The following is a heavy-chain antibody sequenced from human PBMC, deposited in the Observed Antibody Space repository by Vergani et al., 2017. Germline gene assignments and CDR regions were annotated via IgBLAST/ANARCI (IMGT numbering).Heavy chain of an antibody. CDR1: GLTLSSYG. J-gene: IGHJ6*02. CDR2: ISDNGGTT. V-gene: IGHV3-23*01. CDR3: ARDRVDIVATTTYYYYYYGMDV. D-gene: IGHD5-12*01. Sequence: EVQLLESGGDLVQPGGSLRLSCSASGLTLSSYGVHWVRQAPGKGLEWVSIISDNGGTTYYADSVKGRFTISRDNSKDTLYLQMNSLRAEDTAVYYCARDRVDIVATTTYYYYYYGMDVWGQGTTVTVSS.